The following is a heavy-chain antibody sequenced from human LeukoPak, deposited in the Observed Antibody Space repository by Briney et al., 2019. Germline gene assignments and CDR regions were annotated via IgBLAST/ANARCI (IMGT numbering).Heavy chain of an antibody. CDR2: ISSSSSYI. Sequence: GGSLRLSCAASGFTFSSYSMNWVRQAPGKGLEWVSSISSSSSYIYYADSVKGRFTISRDNAKNSLYLQMNSLRAEDTAVYYCASEGTRDSSGYYYPFEYWGQGTLVTVSS. CDR3: ASEGTRDSSGYYYPFEY. CDR1: GFTFSSYS. J-gene: IGHJ4*02. D-gene: IGHD3-22*01. V-gene: IGHV3-21*01.